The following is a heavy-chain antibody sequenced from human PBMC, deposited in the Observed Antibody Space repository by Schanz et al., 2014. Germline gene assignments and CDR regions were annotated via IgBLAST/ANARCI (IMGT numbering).Heavy chain of an antibody. Sequence: EVHLVESGGGLVKRGGSLRLSCAASGFTISNYSMNWVRQAPGKGLEWVSALSGSGGSTYYADSVKGRFTISRDNSRNTLYLQMNSLRAEDTAVYYCASPSGYSDYGTYFDFWGQGTLVTVSS. D-gene: IGHD5-12*01. CDR3: ASPSGYSDYGTYFDF. CDR2: LSGSGGST. V-gene: IGHV3-23*04. CDR1: GFTISNYS. J-gene: IGHJ4*02.